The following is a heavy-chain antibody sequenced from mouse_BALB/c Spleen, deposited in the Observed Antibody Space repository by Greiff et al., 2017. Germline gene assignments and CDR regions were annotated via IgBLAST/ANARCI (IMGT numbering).Heavy chain of an antibody. V-gene: IGHV14-3*02. CDR3: ARFDGGPYYYAMDD. CDR1: GFNIKDTY. Sequence: EVQLQQSGAELVKPGASVKLSCTASGFNIKDTYMHWVKQRPEQGLEWIGRIDPANGNTKYDPKFQGKATITADTSSNTAYLQLSSLTSEDTAVYYGARFDGGPYYYAMDDWGQGTSVTVSS. D-gene: IGHD1-2*01. CDR2: IDPANGNT. J-gene: IGHJ4*01.